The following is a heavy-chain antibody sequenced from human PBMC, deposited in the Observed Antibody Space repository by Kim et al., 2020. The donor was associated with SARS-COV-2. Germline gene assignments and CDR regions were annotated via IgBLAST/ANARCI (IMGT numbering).Heavy chain of an antibody. Sequence: SETLSLTCTVSGGSISSYYWSWIRQPPGKGLEWIGYIYYSGSTNYNPSLKSRVTISVDTSKNQFSLKLSSVTAADTAVYYCARAPAAAGLSTYYYYGMDVWGQGTTVTVSS. CDR3: ARAPAAAGLSTYYYYGMDV. V-gene: IGHV4-59*01. J-gene: IGHJ6*02. CDR2: IYYSGST. CDR1: GGSISSYY. D-gene: IGHD6-13*01.